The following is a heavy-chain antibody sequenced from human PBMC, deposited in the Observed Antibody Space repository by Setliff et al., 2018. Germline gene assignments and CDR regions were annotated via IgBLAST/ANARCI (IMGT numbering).Heavy chain of an antibody. CDR2: IIPIFGTA. D-gene: IGHD1-26*01. J-gene: IGHJ3*02. V-gene: IGHV1-69*13. CDR1: GDAFSSSA. CDR3: ARRMWELRSDAFDI. Sequence: SVKVSCKASGDAFSSSAISWVRQAPGQGLEWMGGIIPIFGTANYAQKFQGRVTITADESTSTAYMELSSLRSEDTAVYYCARRMWELRSDAFDIWGQGTMVTVSS.